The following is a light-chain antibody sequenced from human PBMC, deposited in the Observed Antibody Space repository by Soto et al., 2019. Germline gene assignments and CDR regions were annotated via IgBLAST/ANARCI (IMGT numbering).Light chain of an antibody. Sequence: EIVLTQSPATLSLSPGERATLSCRASQSVSSYLAWYQQKPGQAPRLLLYDASNRATGIPARFSGSGSGTDFTLTISSLEPEDFEVYYCQQRSNWPRTFGQGTTVDIK. V-gene: IGKV3-11*01. CDR2: DAS. J-gene: IGKJ1*01. CDR1: QSVSSY. CDR3: QQRSNWPRT.